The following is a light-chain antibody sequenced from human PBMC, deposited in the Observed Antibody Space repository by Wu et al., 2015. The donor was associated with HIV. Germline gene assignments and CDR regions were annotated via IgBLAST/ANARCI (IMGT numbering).Light chain of an antibody. V-gene: IGKV3-20*01. J-gene: IGKJ4*01. CDR3: QHYGSSSQVT. CDR2: GAS. Sequence: NVLTQSPGTLSLSPGERGTLSCRASQSVSSSYLAWFQQKPGQAPRLLIYGASIRATGVPDRFSGSGSGTDFTLTISRLEPEDFAVYYCQHYGSSSQVTFGGGTKVEIK. CDR1: QSVSSSY.